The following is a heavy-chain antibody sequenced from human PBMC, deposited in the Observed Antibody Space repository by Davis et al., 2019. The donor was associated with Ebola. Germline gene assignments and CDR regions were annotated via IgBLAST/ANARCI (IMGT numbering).Heavy chain of an antibody. CDR3: ATAAGSGWPLGHYCMDV. D-gene: IGHD6-19*01. CDR2: MNPNNGNT. CDR1: GYTFRNYD. Sequence: ASVKVSCKTSGYTFRNYDINWVRQATGQGLEWMGWMNPNNGNTGYAQKFQGRVTMTSNTAISTAYMELSGLTSEDTAVYYCATAAGSGWPLGHYCMDVWGEGTTVTVSS. J-gene: IGHJ6*03. V-gene: IGHV1-8*01.